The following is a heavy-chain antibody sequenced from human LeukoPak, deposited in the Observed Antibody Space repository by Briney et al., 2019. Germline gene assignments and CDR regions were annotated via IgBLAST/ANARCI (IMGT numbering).Heavy chain of an antibody. CDR2: IYPGDSDT. J-gene: IGHJ4*02. Sequence: GESLKISCKGSGYSFTSYWIGWVRQMPGKGLEWMGIIYPGDSDTRYSPSFQGQVTLLVDTSISTAYLQWSSLRASDTAMYYCGRRGATFFDYWGQGTLVTVSP. CDR1: GYSFTSYW. CDR3: GRRGATFFDY. D-gene: IGHD4/OR15-4a*01. V-gene: IGHV5-51*01.